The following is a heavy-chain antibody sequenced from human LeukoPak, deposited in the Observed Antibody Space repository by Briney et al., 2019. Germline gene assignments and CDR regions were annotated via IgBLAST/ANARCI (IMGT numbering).Heavy chain of an antibody. CDR2: IYHSGST. Sequence: SETLSLTCTVSGGSISSYYWSWIRQPPGKGLEWIGEIYHSGSTNYNPSLKSRVTISVDKSKNQFSLKLSSVTAADTAVYYCARDGYSSGWYVDYWGQGTLVTVSS. CDR3: ARDGYSSGWYVDY. CDR1: GGSISSYY. J-gene: IGHJ4*02. D-gene: IGHD6-19*01. V-gene: IGHV4-59*12.